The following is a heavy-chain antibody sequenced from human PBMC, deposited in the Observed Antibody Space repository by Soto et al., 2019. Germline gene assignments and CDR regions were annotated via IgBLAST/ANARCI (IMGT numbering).Heavy chain of an antibody. Sequence: ASVKVSCKASGYTFTSYHMHWVRQAPGQGLEWMGIINPSGGSTSYAQKFQGRVTMTRDTSTSTVYMELSSLRSEDTAVYYCARVWDYYDSSHRARDSYFDYWGQGTLVTVSS. CDR3: ARVWDYYDSSHRARDSYFDY. CDR2: INPSGGST. V-gene: IGHV1-46*01. D-gene: IGHD3-22*01. J-gene: IGHJ4*02. CDR1: GYTFTSYH.